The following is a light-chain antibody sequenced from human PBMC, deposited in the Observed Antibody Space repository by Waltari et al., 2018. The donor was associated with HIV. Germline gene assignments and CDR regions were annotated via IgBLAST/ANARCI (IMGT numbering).Light chain of an antibody. CDR1: NSDIGTYND. V-gene: IGLV2-14*01. CDR3: SSLTSSRTWV. Sequence: HSALTQPASFASSPGQAITISCTATNSDIGTYNDFSWHQHHPGKAPKLMIFEVINRPSGVFNRFSGSKSGNTASLTISGLQAEDEADYYCSSLTSSRTWVFGGGTKVTVL. CDR2: EVI. J-gene: IGLJ3*02.